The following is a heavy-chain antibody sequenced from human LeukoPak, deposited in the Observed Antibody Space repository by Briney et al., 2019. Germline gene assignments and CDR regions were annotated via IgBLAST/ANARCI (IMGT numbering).Heavy chain of an antibody. D-gene: IGHD6-13*01. CDR2: ISSSSSYI. CDR3: ARDPPLYSSSWYYFDY. CDR1: GFTFSSYS. Sequence: GGSLRLSCAASGFTFSSYSMNWVRQAPGKGLEWVSSISSSSSYIYYADSVKGRFTISRDNAKNSLYLQMNSLRAEDTAVYYCARDPPLYSSSWYYFDYWGQGTLVTVSS. V-gene: IGHV3-21*01. J-gene: IGHJ4*02.